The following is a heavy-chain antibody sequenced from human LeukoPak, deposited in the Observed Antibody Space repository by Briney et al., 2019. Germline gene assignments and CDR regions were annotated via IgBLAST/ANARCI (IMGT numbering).Heavy chain of an antibody. Sequence: HSGGSLRLSCAASGFTVSSNYMSWVRQAPGKGLEWVSVIYSGGSTYYADSVKGRFTISRDNSKNTLYLQMNSLRAEDTAVYYCARESAAAGTATFDYWGQGTLVTVSS. D-gene: IGHD6-13*01. CDR1: GFTVSSNY. V-gene: IGHV3-66*01. CDR3: ARESAAAGTATFDY. CDR2: IYSGGST. J-gene: IGHJ4*02.